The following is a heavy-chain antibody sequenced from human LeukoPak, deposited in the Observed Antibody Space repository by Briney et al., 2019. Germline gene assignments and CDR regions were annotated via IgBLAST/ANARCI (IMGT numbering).Heavy chain of an antibody. J-gene: IGHJ5*02. V-gene: IGHV3-21*01. CDR1: GFTFSSYS. D-gene: IGHD5-12*01. CDR3: ARGYSGYDIPPFDP. CDR2: ISSSSSYI. Sequence: KPGGSLRLSCAASGFTFSSYSMNWVRQAPGKGLEWVSSISSSSSYIYYADSVKGRFTISRDNAKNSLYLQMNSLRAEDTAVYYCARGYSGYDIPPFDPWGQGTLVTVS.